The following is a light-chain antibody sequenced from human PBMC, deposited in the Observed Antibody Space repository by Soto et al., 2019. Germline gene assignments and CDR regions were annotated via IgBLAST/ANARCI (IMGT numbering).Light chain of an antibody. J-gene: IGLJ1*01. CDR1: SSDVGGYNY. V-gene: IGLV2-8*01. Sequence: QSVLTQPPSASGSPGQSVTISCTGTSSDVGGYNYVSWYQHHPGKAPKLIIYEVYTRPSGVPDRFSGSKSGNTAALTVSGLQAEDEADYYCSSYVGTNSYVFGTGTKVTVL. CDR3: SSYVGTNSYV. CDR2: EVY.